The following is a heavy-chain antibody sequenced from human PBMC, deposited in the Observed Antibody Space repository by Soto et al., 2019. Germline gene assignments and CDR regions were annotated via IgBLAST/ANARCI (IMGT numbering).Heavy chain of an antibody. V-gene: IGHV4-39*01. CDR1: GGSISSSSYY. CDR3: ARLIVGATDTWFDP. Sequence: SETLSLTCTVSGGSISSSSYYWGWIRQPPGKGLEWIGSIYYSGSTYYNPSLKSRVTISVDTSKNQFSLKLNSVTAADTAVYYCARLIVGATDTWFDPWGQGTLVTVSS. J-gene: IGHJ5*02. CDR2: IYYSGST. D-gene: IGHD1-26*01.